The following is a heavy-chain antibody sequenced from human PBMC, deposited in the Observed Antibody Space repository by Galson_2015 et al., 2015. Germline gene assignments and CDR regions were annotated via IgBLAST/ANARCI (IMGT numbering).Heavy chain of an antibody. J-gene: IGHJ5*02. V-gene: IGHV4-4*02. CDR1: GGSISSSNW. Sequence: TLSLTCAVSGGSISSSNWWSWVRQPPGKGLEWIGEIYHSGSTNYNPSLKSRVTISVDTSKNQFSLKLSSVTAADTAVYYCARGGSGSYWFDPWGQGTLVTVSS. D-gene: IGHD3-10*01. CDR2: IYHSGST. CDR3: ARGGSGSYWFDP.